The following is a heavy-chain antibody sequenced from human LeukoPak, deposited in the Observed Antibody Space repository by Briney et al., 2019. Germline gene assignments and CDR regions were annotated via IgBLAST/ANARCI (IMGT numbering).Heavy chain of an antibody. Sequence: SETLSLTCTVFGGSISSYYSSCVRQPPGKGLEWIGYIYYSVSTNHNPSLKSKVTITVDTSKNQFSLKLSSVSVADTDVYHCARVSEKYSSGWYYFDYWGQGTLVTFSS. CDR2: IYYSVST. D-gene: IGHD6-19*01. CDR3: ARVSEKYSSGWYYFDY. V-gene: IGHV4-59*01. J-gene: IGHJ4*02. CDR1: GGSISSYY.